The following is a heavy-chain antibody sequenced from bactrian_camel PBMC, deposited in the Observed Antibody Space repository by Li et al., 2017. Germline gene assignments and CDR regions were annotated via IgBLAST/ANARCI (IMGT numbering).Heavy chain of an antibody. J-gene: IGHJ4*01. Sequence: VQLVESGGGLVRPGESRVVSCAASGFTFSNDAMNWVRQAPGKGLEWVSVISAGGENTYYSDSVKGRFTISRDNAENTAYLQLNILKIEDTAMCYCTRDFTAVDYWGQGTQVTVS. D-gene: IGHD3*01. V-gene: IGHV3S40*01. CDR3: TRDFTAVDY. CDR2: ISAGGENT. CDR1: GFTFSNDA.